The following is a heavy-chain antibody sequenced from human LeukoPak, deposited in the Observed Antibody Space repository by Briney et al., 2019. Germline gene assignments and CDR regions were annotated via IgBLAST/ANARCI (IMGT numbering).Heavy chain of an antibody. Sequence: ASVKVSCKASGYTFTSYGISWVRQAPGQGLEWMGWISAYNGNTNYAQKFQGRVTITTDESTSTAYMELSSLRSEDTAVYYCAREDGWAWGQGTLVTVSS. V-gene: IGHV1-18*01. CDR1: GYTFTSYG. CDR2: ISAYNGNT. D-gene: IGHD5-24*01. CDR3: AREDGWA. J-gene: IGHJ5*02.